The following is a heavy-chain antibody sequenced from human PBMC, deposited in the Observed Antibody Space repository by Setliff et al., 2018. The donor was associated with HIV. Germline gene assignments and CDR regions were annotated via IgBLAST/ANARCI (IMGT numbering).Heavy chain of an antibody. V-gene: IGHV4-4*07. D-gene: IGHD2-8*01. CDR1: GGSINTYY. CDR2: FYTSGST. J-gene: IGHJ4*02. CDR3: ARSFGNGNSRLGN. Sequence: SETLSLTCTVSGGSINTYYWSWIRQPAGKGLEWIGRFYTSGSTNYNPSLKSRVTFSVDTSKNQFSLKLSSVTAADTAVYYCARSFGNGNSRLGNWGQGTLVTVSS.